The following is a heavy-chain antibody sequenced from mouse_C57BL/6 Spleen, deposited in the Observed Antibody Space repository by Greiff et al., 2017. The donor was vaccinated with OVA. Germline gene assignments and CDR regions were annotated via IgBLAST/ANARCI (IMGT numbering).Heavy chain of an antibody. J-gene: IGHJ4*01. CDR2: ISYDGSN. CDR1: GYSITSGYY. Sequence: VQLKESGPGLVKPSQSLSLTCSVTGYSITSGYYWNWIRQFPGNKLEWMGYISYDGSNNYNPSLKNRISITRDTSKNQFFLKLNSVTTEDTATYYCARDSYYDYAMDYWGQGTSVTVSS. CDR3: ARDSYYDYAMDY. D-gene: IGHD2-4*01. V-gene: IGHV3-6*01.